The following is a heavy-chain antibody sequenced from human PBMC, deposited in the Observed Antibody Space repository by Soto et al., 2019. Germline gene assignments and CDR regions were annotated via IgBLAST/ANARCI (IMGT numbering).Heavy chain of an antibody. Sequence: GGSLRLSCAASGFTFSSYAMHWVRQAPGKGLEYVSAISSNGGSTYYANSVKGRFTISRDNSKNTLYLQMGSLRAEDMAVYYCARKGGYYYDSSGYYIGAFDIWGQGTMVTVSS. CDR3: ARKGGYYYDSSGYYIGAFDI. CDR1: GFTFSSYA. V-gene: IGHV3-64*01. CDR2: ISSNGGST. D-gene: IGHD3-22*01. J-gene: IGHJ3*02.